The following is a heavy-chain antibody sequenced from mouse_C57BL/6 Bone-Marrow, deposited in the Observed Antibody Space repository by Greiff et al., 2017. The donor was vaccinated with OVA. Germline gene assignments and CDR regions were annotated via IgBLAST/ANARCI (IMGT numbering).Heavy chain of an antibody. CDR2: IYPGSGST. CDR1: GYTFTSYW. CDR3: ALYYYGSSYAFDY. V-gene: IGHV1-55*01. Sequence: VQLQQPGAELVKPGASVKMSCKASGYTFTSYWITWVKQRPGQGLEWIGDIYPGSGSTNYNEKFKSKATLTVDTSSSTAYMQLSSLTSEDSAVYYCALYYYGSSYAFDYWGQGTTLTVSS. J-gene: IGHJ2*01. D-gene: IGHD1-1*01.